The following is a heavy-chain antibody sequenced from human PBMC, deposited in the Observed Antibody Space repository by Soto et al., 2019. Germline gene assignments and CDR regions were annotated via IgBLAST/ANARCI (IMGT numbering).Heavy chain of an antibody. CDR3: ATWVSLKQWLLNPYSSFDY. V-gene: IGHV1-24*01. Sequence: QVQLVQSGAEVKKPGASVKVSCKVSGYTLTELSMHWVRQAPGKGLEWMGGFDPEDGETIYAQKFQGRVTMTEDTSTDTAYMELSSLRSEDTAVYYCATWVSLKQWLLNPYSSFDYWGQGTLVTVSS. J-gene: IGHJ4*02. D-gene: IGHD6-19*01. CDR1: GYTLTELS. CDR2: FDPEDGET.